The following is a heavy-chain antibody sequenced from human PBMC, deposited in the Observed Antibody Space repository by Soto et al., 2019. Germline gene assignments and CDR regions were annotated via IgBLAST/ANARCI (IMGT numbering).Heavy chain of an antibody. D-gene: IGHD3-3*01. CDR1: GFTFSSYA. V-gene: IGHV3-23*01. J-gene: IGHJ1*01. CDR2: ISGSGGST. Sequence: GGSLRLSCAASGFTFSSYAMSWVRQAPGKGLEWVSAISGSGGSTYYADSGKGRFTISRDNSKNTLYLQMNSLRAEDTAVYYCAKGGSPLGITIFGVVIKEYFQHWGQGTLVTVSS. CDR3: AKGGSPLGITIFGVVIKEYFQH.